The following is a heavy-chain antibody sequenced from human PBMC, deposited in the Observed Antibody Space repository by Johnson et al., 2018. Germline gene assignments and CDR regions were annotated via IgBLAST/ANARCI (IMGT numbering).Heavy chain of an antibody. Sequence: QVQLVQSGGGLVKPGGPLGLSCAAFGFTFSDYYMTWIRQVPGKGLEWVSYISSTGGTRHYADPWNGRFTISRDNAKNSLYLQMNSLRAEEPAVYYCTRDQRPGIRRGNYFYMEVWGKGTTVIVSS. J-gene: IGHJ6*03. CDR1: GFTFSDYY. D-gene: IGHD2-21*01. CDR3: TRDQRPGIRRGNYFYMEV. CDR2: ISSTGGTR. V-gene: IGHV3-11*01.